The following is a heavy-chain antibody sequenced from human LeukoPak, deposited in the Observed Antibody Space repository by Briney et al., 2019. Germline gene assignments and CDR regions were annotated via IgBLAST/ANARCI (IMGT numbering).Heavy chain of an antibody. CDR1: GFTVSSNY. CDR2: LYSGGST. Sequence: GGSLRLSCAASGFTVSSNYMSWVRQAPGKGLEWVSVLYSGGSTYYADSVKGRFTISRDNSKNTLYLQMNSLRAEDTAVYYCARDLYDSSGYGFDYWGQGTLVTVSS. D-gene: IGHD3-22*01. V-gene: IGHV3-53*05. J-gene: IGHJ4*02. CDR3: ARDLYDSSGYGFDY.